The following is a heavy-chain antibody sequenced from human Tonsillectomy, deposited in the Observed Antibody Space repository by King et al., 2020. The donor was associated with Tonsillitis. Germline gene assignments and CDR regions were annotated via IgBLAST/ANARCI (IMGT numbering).Heavy chain of an antibody. Sequence: EVQLVESGGGLVQPGGSLRLSCAASGFTFSNYWMHWVRQAPGKGLVWVSRINSDGSSTTYTDSVKGRFTISSDNAKNTLFLQMNSLRAEDTAVYYCARGYSSGYRVDYWGQGTLVTVSS. CDR3: ARGYSSGYRVDY. V-gene: IGHV3-74*01. CDR1: GFTFSNYW. CDR2: INSDGSST. J-gene: IGHJ4*02. D-gene: IGHD6-19*01.